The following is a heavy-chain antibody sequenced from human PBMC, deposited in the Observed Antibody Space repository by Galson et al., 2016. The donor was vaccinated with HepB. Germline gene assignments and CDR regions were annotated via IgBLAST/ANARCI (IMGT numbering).Heavy chain of an antibody. J-gene: IGHJ6*04. V-gene: IGHV4-39*01. Sequence: ETLSLTCTVSGGSISSSSYYWGWIRQPPGRGLEWIGNIYYSGSTYYKPSLKSRVTISADTSENQFSLKLSSVIAADTAIYYCARTLKFRDDYSKNYYYHGMDVWGKGTTVTVSS. CDR3: ARTLKFRDDYSKNYYYHGMDV. D-gene: IGHD4-11*01. CDR1: GGSISSSSYY. CDR2: IYYSGST.